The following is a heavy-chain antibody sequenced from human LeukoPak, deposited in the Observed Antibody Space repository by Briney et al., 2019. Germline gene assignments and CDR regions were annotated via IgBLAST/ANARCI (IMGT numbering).Heavy chain of an antibody. J-gene: IGHJ4*02. V-gene: IGHV3-20*04. CDR1: GFTFVDYG. CDR3: ARDRLGPSFSVSHFDL. Sequence: GGSLRLSCATSGFTFVDYGLSWVRRAPGKGLEWLCAINYNGAITTYADSVKGRFTISRDNAKNSLYLQMDSLRAEDTALYYCARDRLGPSFSVSHFDLWGQGTLVTVSS. CDR2: INYNGAIT. D-gene: IGHD3-3*02.